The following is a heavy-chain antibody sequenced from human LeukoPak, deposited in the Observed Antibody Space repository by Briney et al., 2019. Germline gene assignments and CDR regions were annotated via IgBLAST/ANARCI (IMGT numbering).Heavy chain of an antibody. Sequence: GGSLRLSCAASGFTLSDYYMSWIRQAPGKGLECISYINPSGGTIYYADSVKGRFTISRDSAKNSLDLQMDSLRAEDTAVYYCTRDLRLERRGYFDFWGQGILVTVSS. D-gene: IGHD1-1*01. CDR1: GFTLSDYY. CDR3: TRDLRLERRGYFDF. J-gene: IGHJ4*02. CDR2: INPSGGTI. V-gene: IGHV3-11*04.